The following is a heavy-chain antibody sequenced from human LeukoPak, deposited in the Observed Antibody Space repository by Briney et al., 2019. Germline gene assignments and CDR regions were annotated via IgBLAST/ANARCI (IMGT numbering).Heavy chain of an antibody. Sequence: SETLSLTCTVSGGSISSGGYYWSWIRQHPGKGLEWIGYIYYSGSTFYNPSLKSRVTISVDTSKNQFSLKLSSVTAADTAVYYCARSKVVPAPGAFDIWGQGTMVTVSS. CDR3: ARSKVVPAPGAFDI. D-gene: IGHD2-2*01. V-gene: IGHV4-31*03. CDR1: GGSISSGGYY. CDR2: IYYSGST. J-gene: IGHJ3*02.